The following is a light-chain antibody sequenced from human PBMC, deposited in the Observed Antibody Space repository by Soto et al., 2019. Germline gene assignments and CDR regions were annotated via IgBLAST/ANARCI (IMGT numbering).Light chain of an antibody. CDR1: SSDVGAYNY. CDR3: SSFTSNRIYV. J-gene: IGLJ1*01. CDR2: DVT. V-gene: IGLV2-14*01. Sequence: QSALTQPASVSGPPGQSITISCTGTSSDVGAYNYVSWYQHHPGKAPRLVIYDVTTRPSGISGRFSASKSGLTASLTISGLQPEDEADYYCSSFTSNRIYVFGPGTKVTVL.